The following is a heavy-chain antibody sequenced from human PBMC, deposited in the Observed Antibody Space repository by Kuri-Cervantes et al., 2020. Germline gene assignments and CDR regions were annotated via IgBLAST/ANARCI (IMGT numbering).Heavy chain of an antibody. J-gene: IGHJ6*02. Sequence: GESLKISCAASGFTFSSYWMHWVRQVPGKGLVWVSRIISDGRSATYADSVRGRFTISRDNAKNTLYLQMNSLTAEDTAVYYCARDCTYTMDVWGQGTTVTVSS. CDR2: IISDGRSA. CDR3: ARDCTYTMDV. V-gene: IGHV3-74*03. D-gene: IGHD2-8*01. CDR1: GFTFSSYW.